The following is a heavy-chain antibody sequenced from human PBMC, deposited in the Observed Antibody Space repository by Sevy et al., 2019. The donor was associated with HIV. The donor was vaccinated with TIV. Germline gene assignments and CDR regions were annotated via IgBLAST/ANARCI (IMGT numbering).Heavy chain of an antibody. CDR1: GGSISSGGYY. CDR3: ASGGGLELPIDY. D-gene: IGHD1-7*01. J-gene: IGHJ4*02. V-gene: IGHV4-31*03. CDR2: IYYSGST. Sequence: TLSLTCTVSGGSISSGGYYWSWIRQHPGKGLEWIGYIYYSGSTYYNPSLKSRVTISVDTSKNQFSLKLSSVTAADTAVYYCASGGGLELPIDYWGQGTLVTDSS.